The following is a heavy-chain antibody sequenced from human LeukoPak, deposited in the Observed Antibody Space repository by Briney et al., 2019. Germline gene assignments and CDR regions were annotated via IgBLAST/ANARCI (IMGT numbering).Heavy chain of an antibody. D-gene: IGHD3-10*02. Sequence: PGGSLRLSCAASGFTFSSYEINWVRQAPGKGLEWVAVISYDGSNKYYADSVKGRFTISRDNSKNTLYLQMNSLRAEDTAVYYCAKQDARGVVGYYFDYWGQGTLVTVSS. V-gene: IGHV3-30*18. CDR3: AKQDARGVVGYYFDY. CDR2: ISYDGSNK. J-gene: IGHJ4*02. CDR1: GFTFSSYE.